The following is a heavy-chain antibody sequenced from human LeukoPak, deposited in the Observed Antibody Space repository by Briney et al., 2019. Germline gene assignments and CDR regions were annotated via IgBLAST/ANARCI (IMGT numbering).Heavy chain of an antibody. D-gene: IGHD5-18*01. J-gene: IGHJ4*02. CDR3: ARESEWGYSLPRFDY. V-gene: IGHV1-2*02. CDR2: INPNSGGT. CDR1: GDTFTGYY. Sequence: ASVKVSRKASGDTFTGYYMHWLRQAPGQGLEWMGWINPNSGGTNYAQKFQGRVTMTRDTSISTAYMELSRLRSDDTAVYYCARESEWGYSLPRFDYWGQGTLVTVSS.